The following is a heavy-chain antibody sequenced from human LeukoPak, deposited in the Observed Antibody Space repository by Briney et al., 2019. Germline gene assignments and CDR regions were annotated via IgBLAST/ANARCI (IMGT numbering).Heavy chain of an antibody. CDR3: ARVLSCSGGSCYSGWFDP. CDR2: ITPSGGT. D-gene: IGHD2-15*01. V-gene: IGHV1-2*02. J-gene: IGHJ5*02. CDR1: GYTFTSYA. Sequence: ASVKVSCKASGYTFTSYAMHWVRQAPGQGLEWMGWITPSGGTNYPQKFQGRVAITRDTSISTAYMELSRLRSDDTAVYYCARVLSCSGGSCYSGWFDPWGQGTLVTVSS.